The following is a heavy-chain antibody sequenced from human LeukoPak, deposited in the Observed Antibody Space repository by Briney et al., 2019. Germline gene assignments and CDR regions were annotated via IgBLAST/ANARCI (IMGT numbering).Heavy chain of an antibody. Sequence: GGSLRLSCAASGLTFSSYAMSWARQAPGKGREWVSTISGSGGGTSYPDSVKGRFPISRDNSKHTLWLHMPPPRAQDTAIYQCAKGSYSGVSSPTGDDYWGQGNLVTVSS. V-gene: IGHV3-23*01. J-gene: IGHJ4*02. CDR2: ISGSGGGT. CDR3: AKGSYSGVSSPTGDDY. CDR1: GLTFSSYA. D-gene: IGHD3-10*01.